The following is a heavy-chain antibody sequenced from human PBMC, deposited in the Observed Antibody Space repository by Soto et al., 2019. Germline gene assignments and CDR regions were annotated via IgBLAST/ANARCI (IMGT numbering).Heavy chain of an antibody. V-gene: IGHV4-59*12. Sequence: PSETLSLTCTVSGGSISSYYWSWIRQPPGKGLEWIGYIYYSGSTNYNPSLKSRVTISVDTSKNQFSLKLSSVTAADTAVYYCARRWITFGAVIVHFDYWGQGTLVTISS. CDR3: ARRWITFGAVIVHFDY. CDR1: GGSISSYY. CDR2: IYYSGST. J-gene: IGHJ4*02. D-gene: IGHD3-16*02.